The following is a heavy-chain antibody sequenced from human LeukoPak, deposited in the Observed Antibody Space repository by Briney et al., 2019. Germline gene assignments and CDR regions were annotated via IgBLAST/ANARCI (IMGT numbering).Heavy chain of an antibody. V-gene: IGHV4-39*02. Sequence: SETLSLTCTVSGGSISSSTYYWGWIRQPPGKGLEWIGNIYYSGTTYYNPSLKSRVTISVDTSKNHFSLKLSSVTAADMAVCYCARSYCSSSSCYAGGYFQHWGQGTLVTVSS. J-gene: IGHJ1*01. CDR1: GGSISSSTYY. CDR2: IYYSGTT. CDR3: ARSYCSSSSCYAGGYFQH. D-gene: IGHD2-2*01.